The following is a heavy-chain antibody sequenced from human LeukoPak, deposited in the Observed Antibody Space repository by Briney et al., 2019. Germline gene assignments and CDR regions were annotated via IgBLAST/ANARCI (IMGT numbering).Heavy chain of an antibody. D-gene: IGHD6-13*01. CDR2: ISSSSSTI. CDR1: GFTFSSYS. V-gene: IGHV3-48*01. J-gene: IGHJ2*01. CDR3: ARAAYSSTWYSRYFDL. Sequence: TGGSLRLSCAASGFTFSSYSMNWVRQAPGKGLEWVSYISSSSSTIYHADSVKGRFTISRDNAKNPLYLQMNSLRAGDTAVYYCARAAYSSTWYSRYFDLWGRGTLVTVSS.